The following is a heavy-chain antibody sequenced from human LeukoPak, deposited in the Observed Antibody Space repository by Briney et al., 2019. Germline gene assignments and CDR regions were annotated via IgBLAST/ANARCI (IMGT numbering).Heavy chain of an antibody. CDR3: ARDRTYDSSGYYDY. Sequence: PSETLSLTCTVSGGPISSYYWSWIRQPAGKGLEWIGRIYTSGSTNYNPSLKSRVTMSVDTSKNQFSLKLSSVTAADTAVYYCARDRTYDSSGYYDYWGQGTLVTVSS. CDR1: GGPISSYY. D-gene: IGHD3-22*01. CDR2: IYTSGST. V-gene: IGHV4-4*07. J-gene: IGHJ4*02.